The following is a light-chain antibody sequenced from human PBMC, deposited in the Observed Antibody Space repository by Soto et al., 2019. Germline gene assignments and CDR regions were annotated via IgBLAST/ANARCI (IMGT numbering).Light chain of an antibody. CDR2: GAS. J-gene: IGKJ3*01. CDR1: QSVTSSY. CDR3: QQYGISPFT. V-gene: IGKV3-20*01. Sequence: EIVLTHSPGTLSLSPGERATLSCRASQSVTSSYLAWYQQKPGQAPRLLIYGASSRATGIPDRFSGSGSGTDFTLTISRLEPEDFAVYYCQQYGISPFTFGPGTKVDIK.